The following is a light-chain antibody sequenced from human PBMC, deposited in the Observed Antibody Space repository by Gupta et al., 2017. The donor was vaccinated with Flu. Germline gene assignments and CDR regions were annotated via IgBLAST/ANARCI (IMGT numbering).Light chain of an antibody. CDR1: QSVSNN. V-gene: IGKV3-15*01. J-gene: IGKJ2*01. CDR3: QQHSNWPPYT. CDR2: DAS. Sequence: EIVLTQSPATLSLSPGGRATLSCRASQSVSNNLAWYQQKPGQPPRLLIYDASTRATGIPARFSGSGSETEFTLPISSLQSEDFAVYYCQQHSNWPPYTFGQGTKVEI.